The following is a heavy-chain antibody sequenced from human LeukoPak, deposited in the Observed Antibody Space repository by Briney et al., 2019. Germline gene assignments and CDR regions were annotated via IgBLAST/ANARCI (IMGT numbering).Heavy chain of an antibody. CDR1: GFTFSSYA. Sequence: GRSLRLSCAASGFTFSSYAMHWVRQAPGKGLEWVAVISYDGSNKYYADSVKGRFTISRDNSKNTLYLQMNSLRAEDTAVYYCARDAPSGMAAIYYYYYMDVWGKGTTVTVSS. CDR3: ARDAPSGMAAIYYYYYMDV. V-gene: IGHV3-30*04. D-gene: IGHD5-18*01. J-gene: IGHJ6*03. CDR2: ISYDGSNK.